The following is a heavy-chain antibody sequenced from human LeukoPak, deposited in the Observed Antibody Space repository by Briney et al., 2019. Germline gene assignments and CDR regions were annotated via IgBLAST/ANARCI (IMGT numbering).Heavy chain of an antibody. Sequence: GGSLRLACAASGFTFSDYYMSWIRQAPGKGLECVSYISSSGNTTYHADSVKGRFTISRDNAKNSLYLQMSSLRAEDTAVYYCARDGGSSWYFDYWGQGTLVTVSS. CDR1: GFTFSDYY. CDR3: ARDGGSSWYFDY. J-gene: IGHJ4*02. V-gene: IGHV3-11*04. CDR2: ISSSGNTT. D-gene: IGHD6-13*01.